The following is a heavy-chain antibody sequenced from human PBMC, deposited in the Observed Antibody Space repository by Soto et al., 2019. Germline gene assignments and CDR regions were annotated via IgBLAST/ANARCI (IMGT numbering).Heavy chain of an antibody. J-gene: IGHJ5*02. CDR3: ASLSCTSCFGWFDP. Sequence: SVKVSCKASGGTFSSYTISWVRQAPGQGLEWMGRIIPILGIANYAQKFQGRVTITADKSTSTAYMELSSLRSEDTAVYYCASLSCTSCFGWFDPWGQGTLVTAPQ. CDR2: IIPILGIA. D-gene: IGHD2-2*01. V-gene: IGHV1-69*02. CDR1: GGTFSSYT.